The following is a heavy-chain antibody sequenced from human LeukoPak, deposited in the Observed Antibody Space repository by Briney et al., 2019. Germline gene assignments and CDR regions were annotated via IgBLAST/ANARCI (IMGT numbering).Heavy chain of an antibody. CDR3: ARQYSSGWFRHFDY. CDR2: IYPGGSDT. D-gene: IGHD3-22*01. Sequence: GESLKISRRSSGYSFINYYIGWVRQVPGKGLEWMGVIYPGGSDTTYSPSFRGQVVFSADRSTTIVYLQLTNLQASDTAIYYCARQYSSGWFRHFDYWGQGTLIAVSS. CDR1: GYSFINYY. V-gene: IGHV5-51*01. J-gene: IGHJ4*01.